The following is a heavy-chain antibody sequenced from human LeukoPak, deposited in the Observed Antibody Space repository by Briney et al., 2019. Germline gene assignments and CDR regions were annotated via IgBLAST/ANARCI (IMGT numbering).Heavy chain of an antibody. CDR3: ADSRGGDAFDI. V-gene: IGHV4-34*01. Sequence: PSETLSLTCAVYGGSFSGYYWSWIRQPPGKGLEWIGEINHSGSTNYNPSLKSRVTISVDTSKNQFSLKLSSVTAADTAVYYCADSRGGDAFDIWGQGTMVTVSS. D-gene: IGHD2-15*01. J-gene: IGHJ3*02. CDR1: GGSFSGYY. CDR2: INHSGST.